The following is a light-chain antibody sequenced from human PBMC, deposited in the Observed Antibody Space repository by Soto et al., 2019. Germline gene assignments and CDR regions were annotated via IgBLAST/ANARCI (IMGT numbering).Light chain of an antibody. CDR3: SSYTSSSTLLYV. Sequence: QSARPQPASVSGSPGQSITISCTGTSSDAGGYNYVSWYQQHPGKAPKLMIYDVSNRPSGVSNRFSGSKSGNTASLTISGLQAEDEADYYCSSYTSSSTLLYVFGTGTKLTVL. V-gene: IGLV2-14*01. CDR1: SSDAGGYNY. J-gene: IGLJ1*01. CDR2: DVS.